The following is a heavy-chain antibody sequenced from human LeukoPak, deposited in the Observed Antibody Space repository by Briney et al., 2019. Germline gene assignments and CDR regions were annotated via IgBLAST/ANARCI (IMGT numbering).Heavy chain of an antibody. J-gene: IGHJ5*02. D-gene: IGHD1-20*01. CDR2: IYHSGST. CDR1: GHSISSGYF. Sequence: PSETLSLTCTVSGHSISSGYFWGWIRQPPGKGLECIGTIYHSGSTYYNPSLKSRVTISVDTSKNQFSLKLNSVTAADTAVYYCARDWNNWKAGGVWFDPWGQGTLVTVSS. V-gene: IGHV4-38-2*02. CDR3: ARDWNNWKAGGVWFDP.